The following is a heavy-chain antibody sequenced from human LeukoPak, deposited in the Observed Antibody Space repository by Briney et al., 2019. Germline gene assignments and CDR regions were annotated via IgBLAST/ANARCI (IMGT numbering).Heavy chain of an antibody. CDR3: ARDRVGATPYGMDV. J-gene: IGHJ6*02. D-gene: IGHD1-26*01. Sequence: SETLSLTCAVSGGSISSGGYSWSWIRQPPGKGLEWIGSIYYSGSTYYNPSLKSRVTISVDTSKNQFSLKLSSVTAADTAVYYCARDRVGATPYGMDVWGQGNTVTVSS. CDR1: GGSISSGGYS. V-gene: IGHV4-39*07. CDR2: IYYSGST.